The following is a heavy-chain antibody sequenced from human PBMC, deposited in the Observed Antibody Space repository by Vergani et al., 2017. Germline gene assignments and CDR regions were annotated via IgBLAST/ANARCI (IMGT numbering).Heavy chain of an antibody. CDR1: GFSLSYARMG. J-gene: IGHJ6*02. CDR3: ARITITTVTANSGYYYGMDV. Sequence: QVTLKESGPVLVKPTETLTLTCTVSGFSLSYARMGVSWIRQPPGKALEWLAHIFSNDEKSYSTSLKSRLTISKDTSKSQVVLTMTNMDPVDTATYYCARITITTVTANSGYYYGMDVWGQGTTVTVSS. D-gene: IGHD4-11*01. CDR2: IFSNDEK. V-gene: IGHV2-26*01.